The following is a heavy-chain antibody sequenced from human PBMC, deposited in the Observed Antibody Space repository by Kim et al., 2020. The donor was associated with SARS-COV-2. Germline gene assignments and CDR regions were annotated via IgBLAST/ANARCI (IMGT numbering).Heavy chain of an antibody. J-gene: IGHJ4*02. V-gene: IGHV1-8*01. Sequence: YAQKFQGRVTMTRNTSISTAYMELSSLRSEDTAVYYCARGRMVRGTVGDYWGQGTLVTVSS. CDR3: ARGRMVRGTVGDY. D-gene: IGHD3-10*01.